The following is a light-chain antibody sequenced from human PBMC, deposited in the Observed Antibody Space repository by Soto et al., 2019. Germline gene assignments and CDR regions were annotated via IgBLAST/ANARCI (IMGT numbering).Light chain of an antibody. CDR1: SSHIGSNT. CDR3: AAWDDSLNGPAV. Sequence: QALLTKPPSASGTPGHRVTIPCSGRSSHIGSNTVNWYQQLPGTAPKRLIYSNSQRPSGVPDRFSGSKSGTSASLAISGLQSEDEADYYCAAWDDSLNGPAVFGTGTKATVL. J-gene: IGLJ1*01. CDR2: SNS. V-gene: IGLV1-44*01.